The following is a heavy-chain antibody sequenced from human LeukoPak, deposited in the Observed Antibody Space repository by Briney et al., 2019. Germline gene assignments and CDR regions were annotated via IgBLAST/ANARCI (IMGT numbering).Heavy chain of an antibody. J-gene: IGHJ3*01. CDR1: GGSISSYY. CDR3: ARGRGAVNYF. CDR2: IYYSGST. Sequence: SETLSLTCTVSGGSISSYYWSWIRQPPGKGLEWIGYIYYSGSTNYNPSLKSRVTISVDTSKNQFSLKLSSVTAADTAVYYCARGRGAVNYFWGQGTMVTVSS. D-gene: IGHD1-7*01. V-gene: IGHV4-59*01.